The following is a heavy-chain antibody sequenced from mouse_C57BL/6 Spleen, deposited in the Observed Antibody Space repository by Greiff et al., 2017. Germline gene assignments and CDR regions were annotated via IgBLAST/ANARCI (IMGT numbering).Heavy chain of an antibody. J-gene: IGHJ1*03. CDR3: ARRGYYYGSSGWYFDV. V-gene: IGHV1-77*01. CDR1: GYTFTDYY. Sequence: VMLVESGAELVKPGASVKISCKASGYTFTDYYINWVKQRPGQGLEWIGKIGPGSGSTYYNEKFKGKATLTADKSSSTAYMQLSSLTSEDSAVYFCARRGYYYGSSGWYFDVWGTGTTVTVSS. CDR2: IGPGSGST. D-gene: IGHD1-1*01.